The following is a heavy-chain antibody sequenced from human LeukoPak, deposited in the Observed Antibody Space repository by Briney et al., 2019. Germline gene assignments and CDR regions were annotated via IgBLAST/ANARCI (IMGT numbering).Heavy chain of an antibody. CDR2: ISGSGGST. Sequence: GGSLRLSCAASGFTFSSYAMSWVRQAPGKGLGWVSAISGSGGSTYYADSVKGRFTISRDNSKNTLYLQMNSLRAEDTAVYYCAKDLQWLVSGVGFDYWGQGTLVTVSS. D-gene: IGHD6-19*01. CDR3: AKDLQWLVSGVGFDY. CDR1: GFTFSSYA. J-gene: IGHJ4*02. V-gene: IGHV3-23*01.